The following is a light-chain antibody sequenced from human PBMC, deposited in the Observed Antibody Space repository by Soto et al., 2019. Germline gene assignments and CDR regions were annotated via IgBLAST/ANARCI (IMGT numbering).Light chain of an antibody. V-gene: IGLV2-23*01. J-gene: IGLJ3*02. CDR1: SSDVGSYSL. Sequence: QSALTQPASVSGSPGQSITISCTGTSSDVGSYSLVTWYQQLPGKAPKLIIYEGTKRPSGVSSRFSGSKSGNTAFLTVSRLQAEDEADYYCCSYTDITTSVVFGRGTKVTVL. CDR2: EGT. CDR3: CSYTDITTSVV.